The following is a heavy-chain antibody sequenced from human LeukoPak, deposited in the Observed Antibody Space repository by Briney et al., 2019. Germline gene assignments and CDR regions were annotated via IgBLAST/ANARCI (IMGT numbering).Heavy chain of an antibody. V-gene: IGHV1-46*01. CDR1: GYTFTSYY. J-gene: IGHJ4*02. CDR3: ARVPYTGYSSGWYGYYFDY. Sequence: ASVKVSCKASGYTFTSYYMHWVRQAPGQGLEWMGIINPSGGSTSYAQKFQGRVTMTRDTSTSTVYMELSSLRSEDTAVHYCARVPYTGYSSGWYGYYFDYWGQGTLVTVSS. D-gene: IGHD6-19*01. CDR2: INPSGGST.